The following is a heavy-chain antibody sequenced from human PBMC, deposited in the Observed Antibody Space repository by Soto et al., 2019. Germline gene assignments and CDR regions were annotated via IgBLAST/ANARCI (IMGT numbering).Heavy chain of an antibody. V-gene: IGHV3-30*04. CDR1: KFTFASYV. J-gene: IGHJ6*02. Sequence: QVQLVESGGGVVQPARSQRLSCTASKFTFASYVMHWVRQAPGEGLEWVALFSFDGTNKYYADSVKGRFTISRDNSKNTMYLQMNSLRPEDTAVYYCAREMIPMIMGGMSAMDVWGQGTTVTVS. CDR3: AREMIPMIMGGMSAMDV. CDR2: FSFDGTNK. D-gene: IGHD3-22*01.